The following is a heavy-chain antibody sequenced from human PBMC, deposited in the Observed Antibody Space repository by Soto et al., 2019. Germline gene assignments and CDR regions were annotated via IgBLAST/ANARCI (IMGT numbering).Heavy chain of an antibody. J-gene: IGHJ6*02. Sequence: QVQLVQSGAEVKKPGSSVKVSCKASGGTFSSYAISWVRQAPGQGLEWMGGIIPIFGTANYAQKFQGRVTITADESTSTAYMELSSLRSEDTAVYYCAVDSSGSPGYYYYGMDVWGQGTTFTVSS. CDR1: GGTFSSYA. CDR2: IIPIFGTA. V-gene: IGHV1-69*01. D-gene: IGHD3-22*01. CDR3: AVDSSGSPGYYYYGMDV.